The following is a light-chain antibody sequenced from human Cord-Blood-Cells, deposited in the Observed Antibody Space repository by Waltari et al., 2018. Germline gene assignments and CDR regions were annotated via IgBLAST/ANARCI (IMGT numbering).Light chain of an antibody. V-gene: IGKV1-33*01. CDR1: QDISNY. CDR3: QQYDNPYT. Sequence: DIQMTQSPSSLSASVGDRVTITCQASQDISNYLNWYQQKPGKAPKLLIYDASNLETGVPSRFSGSGSGTDVTFTISSLQPEDIATYYCQQYDNPYTFGQGTKQEIK. J-gene: IGKJ2*01. CDR2: DAS.